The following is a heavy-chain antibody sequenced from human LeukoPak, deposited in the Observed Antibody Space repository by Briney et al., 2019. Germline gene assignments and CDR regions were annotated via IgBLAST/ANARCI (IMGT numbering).Heavy chain of an antibody. J-gene: IGHJ6*02. CDR3: ARDGGYGMDV. V-gene: IGHV3-30*03. Sequence: GGSLRLSCAASGFTFSSYSMNWVRQAPGKGLEWVAVISYDGSNKYYADSVKGRFTISRDNSKNTPYLQMNSLRAEDTAVYYCARDGGYGMDVWGQGTTVTVSS. CDR2: ISYDGSNK. D-gene: IGHD3-16*01. CDR1: GFTFSSYS.